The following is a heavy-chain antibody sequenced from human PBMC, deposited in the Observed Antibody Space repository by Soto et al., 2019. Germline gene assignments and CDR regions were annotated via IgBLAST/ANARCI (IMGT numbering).Heavy chain of an antibody. Sequence: AAVKVSCKASGYTFTGYAMHWVRQAPGQRLEWMGWINAGNGNTKYSQKFQGRVTITRDTSASTAYMELSSLRSEDTAVYYCARAQTYYYDSSGYQGFDYWGQGTLVTVSS. CDR1: GYTFTGYA. CDR2: INAGNGNT. CDR3: ARAQTYYYDSSGYQGFDY. V-gene: IGHV1-3*01. J-gene: IGHJ4*02. D-gene: IGHD3-22*01.